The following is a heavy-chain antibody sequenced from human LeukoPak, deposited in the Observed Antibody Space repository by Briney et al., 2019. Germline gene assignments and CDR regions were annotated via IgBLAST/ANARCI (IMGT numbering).Heavy chain of an antibody. CDR1: GGSISSGDHY. D-gene: IGHD6-6*01. V-gene: IGHV4-30-4*01. Sequence: PSETLSLTCTVSGGSISSGDHYWSWIRQPPGKGLEWIGYIYYSGSTYYNPSLKSRVTISVDTSKNQFSLKLSSVTAADTAVYYCASYSSSSHIVDCWGQGTLVTVSS. CDR3: ASYSSSSHIVDC. J-gene: IGHJ4*02. CDR2: IYYSGST.